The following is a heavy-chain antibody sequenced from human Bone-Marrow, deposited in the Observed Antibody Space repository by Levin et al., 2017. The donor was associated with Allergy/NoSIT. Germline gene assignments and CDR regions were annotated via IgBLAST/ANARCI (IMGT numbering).Heavy chain of an antibody. V-gene: IGHV3-11*06. J-gene: IGHJ4*02. CDR3: AREESTVAGAADF. CDR2: ISGDSRFT. CDR1: GFTFSDFY. D-gene: IGHD4-23*01. Sequence: GGSLRLSCEASGFTFSDFYMNWIRQAPGKGLEWLSYISGDSRFTNHADSVKGRFTISRDNAKKSLFLEMTDLRAEDTAVYYCAREESTVAGAADFWGQGTLVTVSS.